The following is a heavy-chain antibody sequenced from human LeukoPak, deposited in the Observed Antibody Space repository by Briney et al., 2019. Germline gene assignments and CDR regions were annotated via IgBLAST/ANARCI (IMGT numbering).Heavy chain of an antibody. CDR1: GYSFTSYW. D-gene: IGHD3-9*01. CDR2: IYPGDSDT. Sequence: GESLRISCKGSGYSFTSYWIGWVRQMPGKGLEWMGIIYPGDSDTRYSPSFQGQVTISADKSISTAYLQWSSLKASDTAMYYCARPVNYDILTGYYRDYWGQGTLVTVSS. CDR3: ARPVNYDILTGYYRDY. V-gene: IGHV5-51*01. J-gene: IGHJ4*02.